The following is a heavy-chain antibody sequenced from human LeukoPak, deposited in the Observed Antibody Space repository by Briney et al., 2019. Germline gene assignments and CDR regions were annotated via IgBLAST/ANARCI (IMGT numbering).Heavy chain of an antibody. CDR1: GGSISSYY. V-gene: IGHV4-59*01. CDR3: ARGWFGELKGVLFDY. D-gene: IGHD3-10*01. CDR2: IYYSGST. Sequence: SETLSLTCTVSGGSISSYYWSWIRQSPGKGLEWIGYIYYSGSTNYNPSLKSRVTISVDTSKNQFSLKLSSVTAADTAVYYCARGWFGELKGVLFDYWGQGTLVTVSS. J-gene: IGHJ4*02.